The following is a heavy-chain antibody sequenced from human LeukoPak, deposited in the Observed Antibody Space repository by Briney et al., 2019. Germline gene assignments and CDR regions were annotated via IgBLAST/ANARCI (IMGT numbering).Heavy chain of an antibody. J-gene: IGHJ2*01. CDR1: GGSISSYY. CDR2: IYYSGST. Sequence: SETLSLTCTVSGGSISSYYWSWIRQPPGKGLEWIGYIYYSGSTNYNPSLKSRVTISVDTSKNQFSLKLSSVTAADTAAYYCARDGIADGWYFDLWGRGTLVTVSS. D-gene: IGHD6-13*01. CDR3: ARDGIADGWYFDL. V-gene: IGHV4-59*01.